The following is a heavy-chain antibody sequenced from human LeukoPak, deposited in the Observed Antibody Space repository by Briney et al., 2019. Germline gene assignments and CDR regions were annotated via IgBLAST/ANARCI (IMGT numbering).Heavy chain of an antibody. CDR2: INPNSGGT. Sequence: ASVKVSCEASGYSFTAYYMHWVRQAPGQGLEWMGWINPNSGGTNYAQKFQGRVTMTRDTSISTAYMELRSLRSDDTAVYYCARGPSPRVAARLDYFDYWGQGTLVTVSS. CDR3: ARGPSPRVAARLDYFDY. CDR1: GYSFTAYY. J-gene: IGHJ4*02. V-gene: IGHV1-2*02. D-gene: IGHD6-6*01.